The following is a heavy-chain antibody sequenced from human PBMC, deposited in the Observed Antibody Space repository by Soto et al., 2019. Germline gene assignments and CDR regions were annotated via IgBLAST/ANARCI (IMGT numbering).Heavy chain of an antibody. D-gene: IGHD6-19*01. CDR3: ARIHSSVWYYFDY. Sequence: EVQLVESGGGLVQPGGSLRLSCAASGFTFSTYWMSWVRQPPGKGREWVANIKHDGSDKYYADSVQGRFTISRDNAKNSLYLQMNSLRAEDTAVYYCARIHSSVWYYFDYWGQGTLVTVSS. V-gene: IGHV3-7*05. CDR2: IKHDGSDK. J-gene: IGHJ4*02. CDR1: GFTFSTYW.